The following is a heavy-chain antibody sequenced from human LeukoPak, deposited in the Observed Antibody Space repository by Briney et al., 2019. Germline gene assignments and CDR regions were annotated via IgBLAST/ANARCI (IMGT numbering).Heavy chain of an antibody. CDR2: IIPIFGTA. D-gene: IGHD3-10*02. V-gene: IGHV1-69*01. CDR1: GGTFSSYA. J-gene: IGHJ4*02. Sequence: SVKVSCKASGGTFSSYAISWVRQAPGQGLEWMGGIIPIFGTANYAQKFQGRVTITADESTSTAYMELSSLRSEDTAVYYCARGALGSGSYQAYFDYWGQGTLVTVSS. CDR3: ARGALGSGSYQAYFDY.